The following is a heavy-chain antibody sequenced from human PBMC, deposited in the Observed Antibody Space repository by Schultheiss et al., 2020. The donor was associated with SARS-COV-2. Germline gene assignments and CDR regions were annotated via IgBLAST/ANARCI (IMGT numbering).Heavy chain of an antibody. CDR2: IGTAGDT. CDR1: GFTFSSYD. J-gene: IGHJ4*02. V-gene: IGHV3-13*01. Sequence: GGSLRLSCAASGFTFSSYDMHWVRQATGKGLEWVSAIGTAGDTYYPGSVKGRFTISRENAKNSLYLQMNSLRAGDTAVYYCERSPFPIVVVTAIYYFDYWGQGTLVTVSS. CDR3: ERSPFPIVVVTAIYYFDY. D-gene: IGHD2-21*02.